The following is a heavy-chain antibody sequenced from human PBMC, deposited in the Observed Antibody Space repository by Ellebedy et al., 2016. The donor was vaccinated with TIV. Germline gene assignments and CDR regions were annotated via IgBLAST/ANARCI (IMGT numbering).Heavy chain of an antibody. CDR3: ARGGGYSYGMDY. CDR2: INAGNGYT. Sequence: ASVKVSCKTSGYTFTSYGIIWVRQAPGQGLEWMGWINAGNGYTKYSQKFQGRVTITRDTSASTAYMELSSLRSEDTAVYYCARGGGYSYGMDYWGQGTQVTVSS. D-gene: IGHD5-18*01. CDR1: GYTFTSYG. V-gene: IGHV1-3*01. J-gene: IGHJ4*02.